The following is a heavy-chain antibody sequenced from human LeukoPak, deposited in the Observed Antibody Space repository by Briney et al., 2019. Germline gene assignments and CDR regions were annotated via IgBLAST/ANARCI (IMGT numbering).Heavy chain of an antibody. CDR1: GVTFSGYY. J-gene: IGHJ4*02. CDR3: AREGAGGFDY. Sequence: GSLRLSCAASGVTFSGYYMSWVRQPPGKGLEWIGEINHSGGTNYNPSLKSRVTISVDTSKNQFSLKLSSVTAADTAVYYCAREGAGGFDYWGQGTLVTVSS. CDR2: INHSGGT. D-gene: IGHD1-26*01. V-gene: IGHV4-34*01.